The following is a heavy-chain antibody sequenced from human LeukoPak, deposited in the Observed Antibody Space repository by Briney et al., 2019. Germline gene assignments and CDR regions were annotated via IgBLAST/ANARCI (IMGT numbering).Heavy chain of an antibody. V-gene: IGHV1-18*03. CDR1: GYTFTSYG. CDR3: ARERLAVAGTREFDY. CDR2: ISAYNGNT. D-gene: IGHD6-19*01. J-gene: IGHJ4*02. Sequence: ASVKVSCKASGYTFTSYGISWVRQAPGQGLEWMGWISAYNGNTNYAQKLQGRVTMTTDTSTSTAYMELRSLRSDDMAVYYCARERLAVAGTREFDYWGQGSLVTVSS.